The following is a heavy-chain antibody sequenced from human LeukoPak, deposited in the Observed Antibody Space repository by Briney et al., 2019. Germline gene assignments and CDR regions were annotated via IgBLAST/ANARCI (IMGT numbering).Heavy chain of an antibody. D-gene: IGHD6-13*01. CDR1: GFTFRNYW. Sequence: PGGSLRLSCAASGFTFRNYWMSWVRQAPGKGLEWVANMKQDGSEKYYVDSVKGRFTISRDNAKNSLYLQMNSLRADDTAVYYCARTLSSRAAGDSYDYWGQGTLVTVSS. J-gene: IGHJ4*02. V-gene: IGHV3-7*01. CDR3: ARTLSSRAAGDSYDY. CDR2: MKQDGSEK.